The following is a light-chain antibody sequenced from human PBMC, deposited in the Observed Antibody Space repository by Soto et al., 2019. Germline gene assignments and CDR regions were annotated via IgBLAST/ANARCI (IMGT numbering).Light chain of an antibody. CDR3: MQTLQKGT. CDR1: QSLLHSNGYKY. V-gene: IGKV2-28*01. Sequence: DIVMTQSPLSLPVTPGEPASISCRSSQSLLHSNGYKYLDWYLQKPGQSPQLLIYLGSHRASGVPDRFSGSGSGTDFTLKISRVEAEDVGVYYCMQTLQKGTFGPGTKVDIK. CDR2: LGS. J-gene: IGKJ3*01.